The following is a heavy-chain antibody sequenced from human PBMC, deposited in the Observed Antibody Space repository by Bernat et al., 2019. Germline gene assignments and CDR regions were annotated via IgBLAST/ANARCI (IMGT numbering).Heavy chain of an antibody. CDR2: IKEDGSEQ. CDR3: ARGTVAGPWLDY. D-gene: IGHD6-19*01. Sequence: EVQLVESGGGLVQPGGTLRLSCVASGFTFSTYWMHWVRQAPGKGLEWLATIKEDGSEQPFADSVKGRFTISRDNAKTSLYLQMDSLGAEDTAVYYCARGTVAGPWLDYWGQGTLVTVSS. J-gene: IGHJ4*02. V-gene: IGHV3-7*03. CDR1: GFTFSTYW.